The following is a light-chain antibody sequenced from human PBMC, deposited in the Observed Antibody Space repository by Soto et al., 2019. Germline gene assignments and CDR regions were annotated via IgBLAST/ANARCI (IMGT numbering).Light chain of an antibody. CDR1: GSNIGAPYD. V-gene: IGLV1-40*01. Sequence: QLVLTQPPSLSGAPGQRVTISCTGSGSNIGAPYDVHWYQHLPGTAPKLLIYGSTNRPSGDPGRFSGSKSGTSASLAITGLQAEDEADYYCQSYDSSLSGYVFGAGTKVTVL. CDR2: GST. J-gene: IGLJ1*01. CDR3: QSYDSSLSGYV.